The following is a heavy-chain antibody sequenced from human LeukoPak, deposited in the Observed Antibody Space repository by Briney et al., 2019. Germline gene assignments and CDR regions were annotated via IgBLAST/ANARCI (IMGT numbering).Heavy chain of an antibody. CDR2: LICSGDST. CDR1: GFTFSSYA. Sequence: GGSLRLSCAASGFTFSSYAMSWVRQAPGKGLEWGSSLICSGDSTYYADSVKSRFTISKDNAKNTRYPQINSPRAEDPAVYYCAKRAAVARGVTFYFQHWGQGTLVTVSS. V-gene: IGHV3-23*01. J-gene: IGHJ1*01. D-gene: IGHD3-10*01. CDR3: AKRAAVARGVTFYFQH.